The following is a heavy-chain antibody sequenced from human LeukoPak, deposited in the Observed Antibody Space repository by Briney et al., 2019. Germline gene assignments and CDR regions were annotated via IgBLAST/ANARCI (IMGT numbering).Heavy chain of an antibody. CDR3: AKMKGHPLPKYYMDV. J-gene: IGHJ6*01. D-gene: IGHD1-26*01. V-gene: IGHV3-74*01. Sequence: GGSLRLSCAASGFTFSSYWMHWVRQVPGKGLVWVSRINGDGSGTNHADSVKGRFTISRDNSKNTLYLEMNSLRAEDTAIYYCAKMKGHPLPKYYMDVWGQGTTVTVSS. CDR1: GFTFSSYW. CDR2: INGDGSGT.